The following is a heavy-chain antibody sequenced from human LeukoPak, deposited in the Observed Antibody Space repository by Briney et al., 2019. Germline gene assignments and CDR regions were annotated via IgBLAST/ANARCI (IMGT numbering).Heavy chain of an antibody. D-gene: IGHD3-22*01. Sequence: GGSLRLSCAASGFTVSSNYMSWVRQAPGKGLEWVSVIYNGGSTYYADSVKGRFTISRDNSKNTLYLQMNSLRAEDTAVYYCARGGNSYDPSDYWGQGTLVTVSS. J-gene: IGHJ4*02. V-gene: IGHV3-66*01. CDR1: GFTVSSNY. CDR2: IYNGGST. CDR3: ARGGNSYDPSDY.